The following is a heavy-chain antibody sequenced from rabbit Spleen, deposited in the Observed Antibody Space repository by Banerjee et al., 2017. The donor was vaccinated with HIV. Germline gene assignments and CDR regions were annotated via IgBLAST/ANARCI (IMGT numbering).Heavy chain of an antibody. D-gene: IGHD1-1*01. CDR1: GFSFSDRDV. V-gene: IGHV1S40*01. CDR3: ARDAYAHSGGYFYFDL. CDR2: IHAGSSGNT. Sequence: QSLEESGGDLVKPGASLTLTCKASGFSFSDRDVMCWVRQAPGRGLEWIACIHAGSSGNTYYASWAKGRFTISKTSTTVTLRMTSLTAADTATYFCARDAYAHSGGYFYFDLWGQGTLVTVS. J-gene: IGHJ4*01.